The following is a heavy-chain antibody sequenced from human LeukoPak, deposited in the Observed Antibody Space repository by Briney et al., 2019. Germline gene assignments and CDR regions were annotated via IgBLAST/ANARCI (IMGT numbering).Heavy chain of an antibody. CDR3: ARDKREDGITMVRGVTDY. CDR2: ISGSGSST. D-gene: IGHD3-10*01. CDR1: GFTFSNYA. J-gene: IGHJ4*02. V-gene: IGHV3-23*01. Sequence: GGSLRLSCAASGFTFSNYAMSWVRQAPGKGLEWVSAISGSGSSTYYADSVKGRFTISRDNAKNILYLQMNSLRAEDTAVYYCARDKREDGITMVRGVTDYWGQGTLVTVSS.